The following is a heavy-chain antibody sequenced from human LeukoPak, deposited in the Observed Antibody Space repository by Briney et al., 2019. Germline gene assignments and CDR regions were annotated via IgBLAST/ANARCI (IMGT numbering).Heavy chain of an antibody. CDR3: AKDRMTTVTTSDY. CDR1: GGSISSSNYY. Sequence: SETLSLTCTVSGGSISSSNYYWGWIRQPPGKGLEWIGNIYYSGNTYYNPSLKSRLTISVDTSKNQFSLKLSSVTAADTAVYYCAKDRMTTVTTSDYWGQGTLVTVSS. V-gene: IGHV4-39*07. CDR2: IYYSGNT. D-gene: IGHD4-17*01. J-gene: IGHJ4*02.